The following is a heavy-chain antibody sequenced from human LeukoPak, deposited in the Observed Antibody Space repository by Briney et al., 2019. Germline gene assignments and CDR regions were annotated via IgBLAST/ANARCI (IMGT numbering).Heavy chain of an antibody. V-gene: IGHV4-39*01. CDR3: VRHDGRGGATMGAFDS. CDR2: VYYGRTT. CDR1: AGSFISSSHH. D-gene: IGHD5-12*01. J-gene: IGHJ5*01. Sequence: SETLSLTCTVSAGSFISSSHHWGWIRQSPGKGLEWIGTVYYGRTTYYNPSLDGRVTISLDPSANHFSLQLNSVTAADTAVYYCVRHDGRGGATMGAFDSWGQGSLVTVSS.